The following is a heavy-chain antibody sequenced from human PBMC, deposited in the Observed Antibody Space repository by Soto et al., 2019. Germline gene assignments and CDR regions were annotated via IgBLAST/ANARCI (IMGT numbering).Heavy chain of an antibody. CDR1: GFTFSSYA. CDR2: ISGTGGST. J-gene: IGHJ4*02. D-gene: IGHD4-17*01. Sequence: GGSLRLSCAASGFTFSSYAMRCDRQGPGKGLEWVSAISGTGGSTYYADSVKGRFTISRDNSKNTMYLQMNSLRAEDTAVYYCAKDRHESGDYGQNYWGQGTLVTVSS. CDR3: AKDRHESGDYGQNY. V-gene: IGHV3-23*01.